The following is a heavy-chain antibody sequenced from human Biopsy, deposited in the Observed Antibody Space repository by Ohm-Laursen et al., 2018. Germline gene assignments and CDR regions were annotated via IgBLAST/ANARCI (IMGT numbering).Heavy chain of an antibody. J-gene: IGHJ4*02. Sequence: AASVKVSCKASGYTFTSYDISWVRQAPGQGLEWMGWISPYNDKTSYPPKLQDRVTMTADTSTSTAHMELRSLRSGDTAVYYCARVFCTSTTCYGLLDNWGQGTVVTVSS. V-gene: IGHV1-18*01. CDR2: ISPYNDKT. D-gene: IGHD2/OR15-2a*01. CDR3: ARVFCTSTTCYGLLDN. CDR1: GYTFTSYD.